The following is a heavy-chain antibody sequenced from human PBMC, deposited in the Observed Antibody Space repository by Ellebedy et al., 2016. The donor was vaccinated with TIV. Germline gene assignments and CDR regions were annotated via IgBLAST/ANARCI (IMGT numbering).Heavy chain of an antibody. CDR1: GYTFTSYA. V-gene: IGHV1-3*01. J-gene: IGHJ6*02. Sequence: AASVKVSCKASGYTFTSYAMHWVRQAPGQRLEWMGWINAGNGNTKYSQKFQGRVTITRDTSASTTYMELSSLRSDDTAVYYCARGYGYGSGSPPYYYYYGMDVWGQGTTVTVS. CDR2: INAGNGNT. D-gene: IGHD3-10*01. CDR3: ARGYGYGSGSPPYYYYYGMDV.